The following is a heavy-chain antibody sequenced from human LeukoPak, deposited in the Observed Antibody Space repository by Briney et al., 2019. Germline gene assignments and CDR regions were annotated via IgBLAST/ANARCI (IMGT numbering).Heavy chain of an antibody. J-gene: IGHJ6*03. Sequence: SVKVSCKASGGTFSSYAISWVRQAPGQGLEWMGGIIPIFGTANYAQKFQGRVTITADESTSTAYMELSSLRSEDTAVYYCARAEYSSSSWDYYDYYMDVWGKGTTVTVSS. CDR2: IIPIFGTA. D-gene: IGHD6-6*01. CDR1: GGTFSSYA. CDR3: ARAEYSSSSWDYYDYYMDV. V-gene: IGHV1-69*01.